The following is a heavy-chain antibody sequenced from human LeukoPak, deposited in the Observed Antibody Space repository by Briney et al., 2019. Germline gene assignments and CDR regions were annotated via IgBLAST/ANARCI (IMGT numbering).Heavy chain of an antibody. CDR1: GFTFSRYA. Sequence: GGSLRLSCAASGFTFSRYAMSWVRRAPGKGLEWVSAISGSDGSTYYADSVKGRFTISRDNSKNTLYLQMNSLRAEDTAKYYCAKDLSAVAGLIDYWGQGTLVTVSS. J-gene: IGHJ4*02. CDR3: AKDLSAVAGLIDY. V-gene: IGHV3-23*01. CDR2: ISGSDGST. D-gene: IGHD6-19*01.